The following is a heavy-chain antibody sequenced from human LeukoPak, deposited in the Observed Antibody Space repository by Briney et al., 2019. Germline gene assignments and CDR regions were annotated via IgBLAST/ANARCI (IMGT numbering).Heavy chain of an antibody. J-gene: IGHJ4*02. CDR2: INSDGSST. Sequence: PGGSLRLSCAASGFTFCSYWMHWVRQAPGKGLVWVSRINSDGSSTSYADSVKGRFTISRDNAKNTLYLQMNSLRAEDTAVYYCARDSTSYCGGDCYNYWGQGTLVTVSS. D-gene: IGHD2-21*02. V-gene: IGHV3-74*01. CDR1: GFTFCSYW. CDR3: ARDSTSYCGGDCYNY.